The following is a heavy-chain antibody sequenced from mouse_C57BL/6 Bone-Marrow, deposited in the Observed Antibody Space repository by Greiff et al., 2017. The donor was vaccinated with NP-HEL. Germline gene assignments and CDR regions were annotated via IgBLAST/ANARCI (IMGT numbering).Heavy chain of an antibody. CDR3: ARHGDYFGSSYEYFDV. D-gene: IGHD1-1*01. J-gene: IGHJ1*03. CDR2: FYPGSGSI. CDR1: GYTFTEYT. Sequence: VHLVESGAELVKPGASVKLSCKASGYTFTEYTIHWVKQRPGQGLEWIGWFYPGSGSIKYNEKFKDKATLTADKSSSTVYMDLSRLASEDSAVYFCARHGDYFGSSYEYFDVWGTGTTVTVSS. V-gene: IGHV1-62-2*01.